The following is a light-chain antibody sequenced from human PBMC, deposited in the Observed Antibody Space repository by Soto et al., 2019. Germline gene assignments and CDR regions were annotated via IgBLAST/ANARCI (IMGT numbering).Light chain of an antibody. V-gene: IGKV1-9*01. CDR3: QQYSIYPLA. CDR2: AAS. CDR1: QGISSY. Sequence: DIQLTQSPSFLYASIGDRVTITCRASQGISSYLAWYQQKPGKAPKLLLYAASTLQSGVPSRFSGSRSGTEFTFTISSLLPEDFATYYCQQYSIYPLAVGGGTKVVIK. J-gene: IGKJ4*01.